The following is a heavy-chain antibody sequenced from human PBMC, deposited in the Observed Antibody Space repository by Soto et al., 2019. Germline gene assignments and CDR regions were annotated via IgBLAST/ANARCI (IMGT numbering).Heavy chain of an antibody. CDR2: IIPIFGTA. Sequence: ASVKVSCKASGGTFSSYAISWVRQAPGQGLEWMGGIIPIFGTANYAQKFQGRVTITADESTSTAYMELSSLRSEDTAVYYCAKLFWGGPAAIWFDPWGQGTQVTVS. D-gene: IGHD2-2*01. J-gene: IGHJ5*02. CDR1: GGTFSSYA. CDR3: AKLFWGGPAAIWFDP. V-gene: IGHV1-69*13.